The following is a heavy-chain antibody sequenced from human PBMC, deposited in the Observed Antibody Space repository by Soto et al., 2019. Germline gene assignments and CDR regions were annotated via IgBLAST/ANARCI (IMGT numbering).Heavy chain of an antibody. CDR2: ISGSGGST. CDR1: GFTFSSYA. CDR3: AKVTIDSDYGVGSEYFQH. J-gene: IGHJ1*01. D-gene: IGHD4-17*01. V-gene: IGHV3-23*01. Sequence: GGSLRLSCAASGFTFSSYAMSWVRQAPGKGLEWVSAISGSGGSTYYADSVKGRFTISRDNSKNTLYLQMNSLRAEDTAVYYCAKVTIDSDYGVGSEYFQHWGQGTLVTVSS.